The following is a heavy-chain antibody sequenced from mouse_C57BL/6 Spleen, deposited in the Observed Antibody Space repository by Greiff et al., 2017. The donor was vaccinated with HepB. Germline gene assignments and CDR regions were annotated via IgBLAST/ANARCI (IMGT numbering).Heavy chain of an antibody. CDR1: GYAFSSYW. CDR3: ARLGRENYFDY. J-gene: IGHJ2*01. V-gene: IGHV1-80*01. Sequence: VKLQESGAELVKPGASVKISCKASGYAFSSYWMNWVKQRPGKGLEWIGQIYPGDGDTNYNGKFKGKATLTADKSSSTAYMQLSSLTSEDSAVYFCARLGRENYFDYWGQGTTLTVSS. CDR2: IYPGDGDT. D-gene: IGHD4-1*01.